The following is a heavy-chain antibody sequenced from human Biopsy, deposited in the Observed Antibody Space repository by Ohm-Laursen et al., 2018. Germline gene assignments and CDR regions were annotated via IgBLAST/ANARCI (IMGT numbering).Heavy chain of an antibody. CDR2: INQSGRT. D-gene: IGHD3-10*01. CDR1: GKTFSDYY. V-gene: IGHV4-34*01. CDR3: ARQEFATSPLDY. Sequence: SDTLSLTCEVYGKTFSDYYWSWIRQPPGKGLEWIGQINQSGRTNYNPSLKSRVTISADRSKNQFSLKLTSVTAADTAMYYCARQEFATSPLDYWGQGSLVTVSS. J-gene: IGHJ4*02.